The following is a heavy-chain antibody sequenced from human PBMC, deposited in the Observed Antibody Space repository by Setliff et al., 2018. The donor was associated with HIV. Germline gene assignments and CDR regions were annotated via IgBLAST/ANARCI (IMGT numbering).Heavy chain of an antibody. D-gene: IGHD6-19*01. J-gene: IGHJ4*02. CDR1: GYTFSSYW. V-gene: IGHV3-7*05. CDR2: IQQHGSEI. Sequence: GGSLRLSCAASGYTFSSYWMAWVRQCPGKGLEWVANIQQHGSEIHYVASVEGRFTISRDNAKNSLYLQMNSRRAEDTAVYYCANMQWASNAWYSFDYWGQGALVTVSS. CDR3: ANMQWASNAWYSFDY.